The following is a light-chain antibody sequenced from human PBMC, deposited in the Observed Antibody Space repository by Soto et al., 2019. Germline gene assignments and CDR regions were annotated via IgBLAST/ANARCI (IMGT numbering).Light chain of an antibody. Sequence: DIVLTQSPGTLSLSPGERATLSCRASQSVSSSYLAWYQQKVGQAPRLLIYGASNRATAIPDRFSGSGSGTDFTLTISRLEPEDFAVYDGQRYCRSPGLFTCGPGTRVDIK. J-gene: IGKJ3*01. CDR3: QRYCRSPGLFT. V-gene: IGKV3-20*01. CDR2: GAS. CDR1: QSVSSSY.